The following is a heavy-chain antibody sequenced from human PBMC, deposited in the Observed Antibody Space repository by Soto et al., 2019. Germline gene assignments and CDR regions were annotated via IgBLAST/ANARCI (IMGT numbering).Heavy chain of an antibody. V-gene: IGHV4-34*01. CDR2: INHSGST. CDR1: GGSFTGYY. Sequence: QVQLQQWGAGLLKPSETLSLTCAVYGGSFTGYYWSWIRQSPGKGLEWIGEINHSGSTNYNPSLRIRITISIDMSMNQFSLKFISVTAADTAVYYCARGIPTTGPFPSFDHWGQGNLVTVSS. J-gene: IGHJ4*02. D-gene: IGHD1-1*01. CDR3: ARGIPTTGPFPSFDH.